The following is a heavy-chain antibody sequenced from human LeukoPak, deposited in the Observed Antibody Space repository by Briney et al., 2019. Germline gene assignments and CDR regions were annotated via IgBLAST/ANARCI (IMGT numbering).Heavy chain of an antibody. Sequence: SETLSLTCTVSGGSISSSSYYWGWIRQPPGKGLEWIGSIYYSGSTYYNTSLKSRITISVDTSNNQFSLKLSSVTAADTAVYYCARGWSCYPTPINWFDPWGQGTLVTVSS. V-gene: IGHV4-39*01. J-gene: IGHJ5*02. CDR2: IYYSGST. CDR1: GGSISSSSYY. D-gene: IGHD3-3*01. CDR3: ARGWSCYPTPINWFDP.